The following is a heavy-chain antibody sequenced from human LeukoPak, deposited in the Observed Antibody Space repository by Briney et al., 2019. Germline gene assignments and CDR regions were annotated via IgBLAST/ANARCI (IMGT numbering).Heavy chain of an antibody. CDR3: AKDRSYCSGGSCYDGFDY. Sequence: GGSLRLSCAASGFTFSSYSMNWVRQAPGKGLEWVSAISGSGGSTYYADSVKGRFTISRDNFKNTLYLQMNSLRAEDTAVYYCAKDRSYCSGGSCYDGFDYWGQGTLVTVSS. V-gene: IGHV3-23*01. CDR2: ISGSGGST. D-gene: IGHD2-15*01. CDR1: GFTFSSYS. J-gene: IGHJ4*02.